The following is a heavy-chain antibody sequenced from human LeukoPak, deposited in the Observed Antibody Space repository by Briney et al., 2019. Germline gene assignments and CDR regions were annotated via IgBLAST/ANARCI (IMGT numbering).Heavy chain of an antibody. V-gene: IGHV4-39*01. CDR3: ARRYFYDSRGYWYDFDY. CDR1: GGSINSSSYY. CDR2: IYYSGST. Sequence: SETLSLTCTLSGGSINSSSYYWRWIRQPPGKGLEWIGSIYYSGSTYYNPSLKSRVTISVDTSKNQFSLKLSSVTAADTAVYYCARRYFYDSRGYWYDFDYWGQGTLVTVSS. D-gene: IGHD3-22*01. J-gene: IGHJ4*02.